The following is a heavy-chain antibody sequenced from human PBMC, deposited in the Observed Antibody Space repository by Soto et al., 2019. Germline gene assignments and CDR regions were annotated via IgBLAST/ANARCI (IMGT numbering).Heavy chain of an antibody. V-gene: IGHV3-30-3*01. CDR1: GFTFSSYA. D-gene: IGHD6-19*01. J-gene: IGHJ6*02. Sequence: GGSLRLSCAASGFTFSSYAMHWVRQAPGKGLEWVAVISYDGSNKYYADSVKGRFTISRDNSKNTLYLQMNSLRAEDTAVYYCARDLPFIKIAVAGILDVWGQGTTVTVSS. CDR2: ISYDGSNK. CDR3: ARDLPFIKIAVAGILDV.